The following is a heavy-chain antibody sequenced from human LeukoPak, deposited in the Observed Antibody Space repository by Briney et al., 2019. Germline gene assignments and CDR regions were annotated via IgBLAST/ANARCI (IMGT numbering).Heavy chain of an antibody. CDR2: IYPGDSDT. Sequence: GGSLKISCKGSGYSFTSYWIGRVRQMPGKGLEGMGIIYPGDSDTRYSPSFQGQVTISADKSISTAYLQWSSPKASDTAMYYCARSTYYDILTGYGYYYGMDVWGQGTTVTVSS. J-gene: IGHJ6*02. CDR1: GYSFTSYW. V-gene: IGHV5-51*01. D-gene: IGHD3-9*01. CDR3: ARSTYYDILTGYGYYYGMDV.